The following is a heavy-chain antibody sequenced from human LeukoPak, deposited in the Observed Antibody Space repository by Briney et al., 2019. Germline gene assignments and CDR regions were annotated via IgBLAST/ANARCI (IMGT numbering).Heavy chain of an antibody. CDR3: ARGHDGGYGGFDY. D-gene: IGHD4-23*01. CDR1: GYTFSNYA. CDR2: INVEDGQT. Sequence: ASVKVSCKASGYTFSNYALNWVRQAPGQSLEWLGWINVEDGQTQYPHKFQGRVTITRDTSARKGYLELSSLTSEDTAVYFCARGHDGGYGGFDYWGQGTLVTVSS. J-gene: IGHJ4*02. V-gene: IGHV1-3*01.